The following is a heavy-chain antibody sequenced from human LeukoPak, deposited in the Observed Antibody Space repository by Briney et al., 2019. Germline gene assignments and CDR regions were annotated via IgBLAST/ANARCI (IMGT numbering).Heavy chain of an antibody. CDR2: IYHSGST. J-gene: IGHJ4*02. Sequence: AETLSLTCAVSGGSISSSNWWSWVRQPPGKGLEWIGEIYHSGSTNYNPSLKSRVTISVDTSKNQFSLKLSSVTATDTAVYYCARGSGWYYYWGQGTLVTVSS. CDR3: ARGSGWYYY. CDR1: GGSISSSNW. V-gene: IGHV4-4*02. D-gene: IGHD6-19*01.